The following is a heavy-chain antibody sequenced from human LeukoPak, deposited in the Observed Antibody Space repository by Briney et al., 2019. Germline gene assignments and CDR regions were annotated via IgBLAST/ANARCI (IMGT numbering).Heavy chain of an antibody. Sequence: PGGSLRLSCAASGFTFSSYAMSWVRQAPGKGLEWVSVISDSGGSTYYADSAKGRFSISRDNSKNTLYLEMNSLRAEDTAVYYCAKKGYSSSWCFDYWGQGTLVTVSS. CDR2: ISDSGGST. J-gene: IGHJ4*02. D-gene: IGHD6-13*01. V-gene: IGHV3-23*01. CDR1: GFTFSSYA. CDR3: AKKGYSSSWCFDY.